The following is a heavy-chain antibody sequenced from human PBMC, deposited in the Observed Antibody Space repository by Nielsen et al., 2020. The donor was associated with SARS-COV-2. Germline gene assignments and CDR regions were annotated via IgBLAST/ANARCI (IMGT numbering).Heavy chain of an antibody. CDR1: GGSISSGSYY. CDR2: IYTSGST. V-gene: IGHV4-61*02. J-gene: IGHJ4*02. CDR3: AKAGGSGWYYFDY. D-gene: IGHD6-19*01. Sequence: SETLSLTCTVSGGSISSGSYYWSWIRQPAGKGLEWIGRIYTSGSTTYNPSVMSRVAISIDTSKSQFSLKLYSTTAADTAVYYCAKAGGSGWYYFDYWGQGTLVTVSS.